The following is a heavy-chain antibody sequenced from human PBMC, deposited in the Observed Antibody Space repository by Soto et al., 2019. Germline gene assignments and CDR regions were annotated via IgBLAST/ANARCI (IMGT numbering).Heavy chain of an antibody. CDR1: GFTFSSYG. CDR2: VWYDGSNK. J-gene: IGHJ6*02. CDR3: ARVMTVGMIWFGELPGMDV. D-gene: IGHD3-10*01. Sequence: GGSLRLSCAASGFTFSSYGMHWVRQAPGKGLEWVAVVWYDGSNKYYADSVKGRLTISRANSKNTLYLQMNSLRAEDTAVYYCARVMTVGMIWFGELPGMDVWGQGTTVTVSS. V-gene: IGHV3-33*01.